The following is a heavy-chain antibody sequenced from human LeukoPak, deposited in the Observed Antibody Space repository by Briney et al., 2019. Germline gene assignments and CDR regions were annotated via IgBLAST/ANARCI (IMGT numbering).Heavy chain of an antibody. D-gene: IGHD2-15*01. CDR1: GGSISSYY. CDR3: AREDCSGGSCRGYFDY. J-gene: IGHJ4*02. Sequence: SETLSLTCTVSGGSISSYYWSWIRQPPGKGLEWIGYIYYSGSTNYNPSLKSRVTISVDTSKNQFSLKLSSVTAADTAVYYYAREDCSGGSCRGYFDYWGQGTLVTVSS. V-gene: IGHV4-59*01. CDR2: IYYSGST.